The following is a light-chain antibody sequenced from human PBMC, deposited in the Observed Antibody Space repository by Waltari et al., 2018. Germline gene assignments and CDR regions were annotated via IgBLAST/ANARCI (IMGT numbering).Light chain of an antibody. Sequence: QSVLTQPPSVSGAPGQRVTISCTGSSSNIGAGYDLPWYQQLPGTAPKLLIYGNSNRPSGVPDRFSGSKSGTSASLAITGLQAEDEADYYCQSYDSSLSALFGTGTKVTVL. J-gene: IGLJ1*01. V-gene: IGLV1-40*01. CDR1: SSNIGAGYD. CDR2: GNS. CDR3: QSYDSSLSAL.